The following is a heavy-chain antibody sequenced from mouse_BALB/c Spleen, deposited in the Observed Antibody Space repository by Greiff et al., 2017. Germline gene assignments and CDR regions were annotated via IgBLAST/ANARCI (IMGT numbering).Heavy chain of an antibody. CDR2: IYPVGGYN. J-gene: IGHJ4*01. Sequence: QVQLKESGAELVRPGTSVQMSCKAAGYTFTNYWISWVKQRPGHSLEWIGDIYPVGGYNNYNEKLQGKATLNADTSSSTAQMQLRSLTSEDSAIYYCARRDSYYDPSYAMDYWGQGTSVTVSS. D-gene: IGHD2-4*01. V-gene: IGHV1-63*02. CDR1: GYTFTNYW. CDR3: ARRDSYYDPSYAMDY.